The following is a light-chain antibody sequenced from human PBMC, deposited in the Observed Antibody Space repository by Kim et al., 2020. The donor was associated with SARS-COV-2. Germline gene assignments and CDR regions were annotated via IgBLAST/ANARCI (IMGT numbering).Light chain of an antibody. Sequence: SPGERATRSCRASQSVSSTLAWYQQKPGQAPRLLSYGASTRATGIPARFSGSGSGTEFTLTISSLQSEDFAVYYCQQYNNWPPWTFGQGTKVDIK. V-gene: IGKV3-15*01. CDR1: QSVSST. J-gene: IGKJ1*01. CDR2: GAS. CDR3: QQYNNWPPWT.